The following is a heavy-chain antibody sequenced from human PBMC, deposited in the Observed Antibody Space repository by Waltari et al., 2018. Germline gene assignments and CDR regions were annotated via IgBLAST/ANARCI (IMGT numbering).Heavy chain of an antibody. J-gene: IGHJ3*02. V-gene: IGHV3-23*01. CDR2: INGYGDKT. CDR1: GFIFNNYA. Sequence: EVQVLESGGGLVQPGGSLRLTCAASGFIFNNYAINWVRKAPGKGLEWVSGINGYGDKTYYADAVKGRFTLSRDNSRNTLSLQMNSLRAEDTAIYYCARRKLGEAFDIWGQGTMVIVSS. CDR3: ARRKLGEAFDI. D-gene: IGHD3-16*01.